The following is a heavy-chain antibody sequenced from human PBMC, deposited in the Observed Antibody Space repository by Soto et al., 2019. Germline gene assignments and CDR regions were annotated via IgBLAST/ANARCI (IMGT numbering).Heavy chain of an antibody. CDR2: IIPIFGTA. D-gene: IGHD6-19*01. CDR3: ARGPSSGWYTPHLSYYYGMDV. CDR1: GGTFSSYA. Sequence: SVKVSCKASGGTFSSYAISWVRQAPGQGLEWMGGIIPIFGTANYAQKFQGRVTMTTDASTSTAYMELRSLRSDDTAVYYCARGPSSGWYTPHLSYYYGMDVWGQGTTVT. V-gene: IGHV1-69*05. J-gene: IGHJ6*02.